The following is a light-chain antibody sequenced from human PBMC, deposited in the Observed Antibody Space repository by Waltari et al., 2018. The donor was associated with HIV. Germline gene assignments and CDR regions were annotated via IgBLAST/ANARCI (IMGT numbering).Light chain of an antibody. CDR2: YDD. Sequence: QSVLTQPPSVSEAPRQRVTISCSGSSSTIGNTVVNWYQQFPGKAPKLLIYYDDLRPSGVSDRFSGSKSGASASLAIRGLLSEDEADYYCAAWDDSLNAWIFGGGTKLTVL. CDR3: AAWDDSLNAWI. V-gene: IGLV1-36*01. CDR1: SSTIGNTV. J-gene: IGLJ3*02.